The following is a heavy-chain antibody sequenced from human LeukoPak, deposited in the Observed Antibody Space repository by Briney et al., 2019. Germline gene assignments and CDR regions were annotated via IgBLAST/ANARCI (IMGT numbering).Heavy chain of an antibody. V-gene: IGHV3-23*01. CDR1: GFTFSSYA. J-gene: IGHJ3*02. D-gene: IGHD2-2*03. Sequence: GGSLRLSCAASGFTFSSYAMSWVRQAPGKGLEWVSAISGSGGSTYYADSVKGRFTISRDNSKNTLYLQMNSLRAEDTALYYCAKQKRRFGYYDAFDIWGQGTMVTVSS. CDR2: ISGSGGST. CDR3: AKQKRRFGYYDAFDI.